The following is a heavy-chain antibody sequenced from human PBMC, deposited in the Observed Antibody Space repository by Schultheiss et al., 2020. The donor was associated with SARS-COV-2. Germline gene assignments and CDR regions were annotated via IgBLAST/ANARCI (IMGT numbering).Heavy chain of an antibody. D-gene: IGHD6-6*01. J-gene: IGHJ3*02. CDR2: IYYSGST. V-gene: IGHV4-59*08. Sequence: GSLRLSCTVSGGSISSYYWSWSRQPPGKGLEWIGYIYYSGSTDYNPSLKSRVTISVDTSKNQFSLKLSSVTAADTAVYYCARRKAARPGDAFDIWGQGTMVTVSS. CDR1: GGSISSYY. CDR3: ARRKAARPGDAFDI.